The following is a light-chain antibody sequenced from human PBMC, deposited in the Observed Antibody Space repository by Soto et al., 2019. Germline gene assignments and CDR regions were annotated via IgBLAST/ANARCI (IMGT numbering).Light chain of an antibody. CDR2: SNN. Sequence: QAVVTQPPSASGTPGQRVTISCSGSSSNIGSNTVNWYQQLPGTAPKLLIYSNNQRPSGVPDRFSGSKSGTSASLAISGLQSEDEADYYCAAWDDSLNGYVFGTGTQVNVL. V-gene: IGLV1-44*01. CDR3: AAWDDSLNGYV. J-gene: IGLJ1*01. CDR1: SSNIGSNT.